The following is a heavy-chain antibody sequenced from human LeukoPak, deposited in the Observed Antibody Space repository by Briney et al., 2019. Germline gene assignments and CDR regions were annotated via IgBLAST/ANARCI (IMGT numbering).Heavy chain of an antibody. CDR3: ARVLDYGDYYMDV. V-gene: IGHV3-48*03. CDR1: GFTFSSYE. Sequence: GGSLRLSCAASGFTFSSYEMNWVRQAPGKGLEWVSYISSSGSTIYYADSVKGRFTISRDNAKNSLYLQMNSLRAEDTAVYYCARVLDYGDYYMDVWGKGTTVTISS. J-gene: IGHJ6*03. CDR2: ISSSGSTI. D-gene: IGHD4-17*01.